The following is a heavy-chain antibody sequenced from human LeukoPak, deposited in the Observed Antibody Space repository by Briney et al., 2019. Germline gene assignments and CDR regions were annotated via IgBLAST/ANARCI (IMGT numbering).Heavy chain of an antibody. CDR3: ARRRFVRGPDVVNPFDY. Sequence: PSETLSLTCTVSGGSISSTFYYWGWVRQPPGTGLEWVGSINYSGNTYYNPSLKSRVTISVDTSKNQFSLKLSSVTAADTAVYYCARRRFVRGPDVVNPFDYWGQGTLVTVSS. V-gene: IGHV4-39*01. J-gene: IGHJ4*02. D-gene: IGHD2-8*01. CDR2: INYSGNT. CDR1: GGSISSTFYY.